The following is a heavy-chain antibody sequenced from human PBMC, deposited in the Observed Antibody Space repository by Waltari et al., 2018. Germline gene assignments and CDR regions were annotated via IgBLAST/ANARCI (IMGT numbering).Heavy chain of an antibody. CDR3: ARSRWSGYPDY. J-gene: IGHJ4*02. D-gene: IGHD3-3*01. Sequence: QVQLQQWGAGLLKPSETLSLTCAVYGGSFSGYYWSWIRQPPGKGLEWIGEINHSGSTNYNPSLKSRVTISVDTSKNQFSLKLSSVTAADTAVYYCARSRWSGYPDYWGQGTLVTVSS. CDR1: GGSFSGYY. V-gene: IGHV4-34*01. CDR2: INHSGST.